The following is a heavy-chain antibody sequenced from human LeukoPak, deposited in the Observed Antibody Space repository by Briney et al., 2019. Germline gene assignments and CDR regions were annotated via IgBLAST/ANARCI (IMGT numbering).Heavy chain of an antibody. CDR1: GGSISSYY. D-gene: IGHD3-10*01. J-gene: IGHJ4*02. V-gene: IGHV4-59*08. Sequence: PSETLSLTCTVSGGSISSYYWSWIRQPPGKGLEWIGYIYYSGSTNYNPSLKSRVTISVDTSKNQFSLKLSSVTAADTAVYYCVRLGGSGYYFDYWGQGTLVTVSS. CDR3: VRLGGSGYYFDY. CDR2: IYYSGST.